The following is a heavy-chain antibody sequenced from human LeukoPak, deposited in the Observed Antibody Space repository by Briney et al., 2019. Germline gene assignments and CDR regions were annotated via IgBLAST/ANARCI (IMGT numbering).Heavy chain of an antibody. CDR3: AAHYYDSSGYFDY. J-gene: IGHJ4*02. CDR1: GGTFSSYA. Sequence: LAASVKVSCKASGGTFSSYAISWVRQAPGQRLEWMGGIIPIFGTANYAQKFQGRVTITTDESTSTAYMELSSLRSEDTAVYYCAAHYYDSSGYFDYWGQGTLVTVYS. CDR2: IIPIFGTA. V-gene: IGHV1-69*05. D-gene: IGHD3-22*01.